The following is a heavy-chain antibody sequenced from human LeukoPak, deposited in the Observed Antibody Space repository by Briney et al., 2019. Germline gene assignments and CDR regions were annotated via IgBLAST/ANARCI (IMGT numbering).Heavy chain of an antibody. J-gene: IGHJ4*02. CDR2: ISSSGSTI. D-gene: IGHD6-13*01. Sequence: PGGSLRLSCEASGFTFSSYEMNWVRQAPGKGLEWVSYISSSGSTIYYADSVKGRFTISRDNAKNSLYLQMNSLRAEDTAVYYCARLWQQLVYGHLWVDYWGQGTLVTVSS. CDR3: ARLWQQLVYGHLWVDY. V-gene: IGHV3-48*03. CDR1: GFTFSSYE.